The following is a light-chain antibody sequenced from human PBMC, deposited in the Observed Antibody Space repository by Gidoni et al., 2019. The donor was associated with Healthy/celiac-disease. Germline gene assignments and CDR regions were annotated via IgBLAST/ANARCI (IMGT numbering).Light chain of an antibody. V-gene: IGLV2-14*01. J-gene: IGLJ1*01. Sequence: QAALIQPASVSQFPGQSITISCTGTSSDVGGYNYVSWYQQHPGKAPKLMIYEVSNRPSGVSNRFSDSGSGNTASLTISGLQAEDEADYYCSSYTSSSTRVFGTGTKVTVL. CDR3: SSYTSSSTRV. CDR1: SSDVGGYNY. CDR2: EVS.